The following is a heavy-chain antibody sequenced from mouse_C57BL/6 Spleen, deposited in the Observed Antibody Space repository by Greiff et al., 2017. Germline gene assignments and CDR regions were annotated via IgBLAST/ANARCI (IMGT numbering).Heavy chain of an antibody. D-gene: IGHD2-2*01. CDR2: INPNNGGT. J-gene: IGHJ3*01. CDR3: ARSDGYDGWFAY. V-gene: IGHV1-26*01. CDR1: GYTFTDYY. Sequence: EVQLQQSGPELVKPGASVKISCKASGYTFTDYYMNWVKQSHGKSLEWIGDINPNNGGTSYNQKFKGKDTLTVDKSSSTAYMELRSLTSEDSAVYYCARSDGYDGWFAYWGQGTLVTVSA.